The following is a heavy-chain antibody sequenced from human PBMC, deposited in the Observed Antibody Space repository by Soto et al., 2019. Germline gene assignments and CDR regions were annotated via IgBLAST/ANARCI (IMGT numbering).Heavy chain of an antibody. CDR1: GFTFSSYS. J-gene: IGHJ4*02. D-gene: IGHD2-2*02. CDR3: ARDGFIRYIDY. CDR2: ISSSSSTI. Sequence: GGSLRLSCAASGFTFSSYSMNWVRQAPGKGLEWVSYISSSSSTIYYADSVKGRFTISRDNAKNSLYLQMNSLRAEDTAVYYCARDGFIRYIDYWGQGTLVTVSS. V-gene: IGHV3-48*01.